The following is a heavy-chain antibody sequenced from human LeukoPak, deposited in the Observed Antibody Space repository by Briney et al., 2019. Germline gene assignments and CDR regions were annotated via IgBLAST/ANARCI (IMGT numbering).Heavy chain of an antibody. CDR2: ISGGSEDT. CDR1: GFPFSTYY. Sequence: GGSLRLSCAASGFPFSTYYMNWVRQAPGKGLEWVSSISGGSEDTYYAGSVKGRFTISRDNSKSTLYLQMNSLRAEDTAVYYCARTIAQYSNSWLYFYYGLDVWGQGTTVTVS. V-gene: IGHV3-23*01. D-gene: IGHD6-13*01. J-gene: IGHJ6*02. CDR3: ARTIAQYSNSWLYFYYGLDV.